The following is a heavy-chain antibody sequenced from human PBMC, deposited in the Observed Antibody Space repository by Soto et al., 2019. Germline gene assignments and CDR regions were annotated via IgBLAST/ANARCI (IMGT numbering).Heavy chain of an antibody. Sequence: PGGSLRLSCAASGITVRSLYMSWVRQAPGKGLEWVSIIYTDGSTKYADSVKGRFSISRDDSENMLYLQINSLRVDDTAVYYCAGDRGSSSWYYYRGQGTLVTVSS. V-gene: IGHV3-66*01. CDR1: GITVRSLY. D-gene: IGHD6-13*01. CDR2: IYTDGST. J-gene: IGHJ4*01. CDR3: AGDRGSSSWYYY.